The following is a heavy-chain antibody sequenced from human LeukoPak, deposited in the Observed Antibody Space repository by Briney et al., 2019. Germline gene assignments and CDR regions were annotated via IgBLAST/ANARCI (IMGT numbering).Heavy chain of an antibody. V-gene: IGHV1-69*13. J-gene: IGHJ4*02. CDR2: IIPIFGTA. D-gene: IGHD5-18*01. CDR3: ASSRGYSYGPYFDY. CDR1: GGTFSSYA. Sequence: ASVKVSCKASGGTFSSYAISWVRQAPGQGLEWMGGIIPIFGTANYAQKFQGRVTITADESTSTAYMELSSLRSEDTAVYYCASSRGYSYGPYFDYWGQGTLVTVSS.